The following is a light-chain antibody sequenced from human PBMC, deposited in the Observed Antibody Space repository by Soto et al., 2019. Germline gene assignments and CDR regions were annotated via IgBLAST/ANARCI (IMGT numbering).Light chain of an antibody. Sequence: QSVLTQPASVSGSPGQSITISCTGTSSDVGGYDYVSWYQQHPDKAPKFMIYEVTNRPSGVSHRFSGSKSGNTASLTISGLQAEDEADYYSSSYTTARTYVFGTGTKGTVL. V-gene: IGLV2-14*01. CDR1: SSDVGGYDY. CDR3: SSYTTARTYV. J-gene: IGLJ1*01. CDR2: EVT.